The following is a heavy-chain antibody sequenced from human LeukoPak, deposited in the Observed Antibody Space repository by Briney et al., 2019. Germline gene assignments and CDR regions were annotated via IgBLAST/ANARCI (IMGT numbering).Heavy chain of an antibody. CDR1: GFAFISFT. CDR3: AKDHGVAVTGMFY. V-gene: IGHV3-23*01. Sequence: GGSLRLPCAASGFAFISFTMSWVRQTPGKGLEWVASISGTGDNTYYADSVKGRFTISRDNSRNTLYLQMNSLGAEDTAVYYCAKDHGVAVTGMFYWGQGTLVTVSS. D-gene: IGHD6-19*01. J-gene: IGHJ4*02. CDR2: ISGTGDNT.